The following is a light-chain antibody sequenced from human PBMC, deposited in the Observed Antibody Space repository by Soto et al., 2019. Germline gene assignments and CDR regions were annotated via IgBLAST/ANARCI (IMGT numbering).Light chain of an antibody. J-gene: IGKJ2*01. Sequence: DIVMTQSPDSLAVSLGERATINCKSSQSVLYSSNNKNYLAWYQQKPGQPPKLLIYWASTRESGVPDRFSGSGSGSDFTLSISSLQAEDVGVYYCQQYYSTPPYTFGRGTKLEIK. CDR2: WAS. CDR1: QSVLYSSNNKNY. V-gene: IGKV4-1*01. CDR3: QQYYSTPPYT.